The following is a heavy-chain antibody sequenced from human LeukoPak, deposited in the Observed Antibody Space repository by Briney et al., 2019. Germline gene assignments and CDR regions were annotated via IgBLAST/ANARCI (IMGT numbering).Heavy chain of an antibody. CDR1: GFTFSKAW. V-gene: IGHV3-15*01. CDR3: TVELGIWYGARYFDY. CDR2: IRSDTDGGTA. D-gene: IGHD3-10*01. J-gene: IGHJ4*02. Sequence: PGGSLRLSCGASGFTFSKAWMSWDRQAPGKGLEWVGRIRSDTDGGTADYAAPVKGRFTISRDDSKNTLYLQMNSLESEDTAVYHCTVELGIWYGARYFDYWGQGSPVTVSS.